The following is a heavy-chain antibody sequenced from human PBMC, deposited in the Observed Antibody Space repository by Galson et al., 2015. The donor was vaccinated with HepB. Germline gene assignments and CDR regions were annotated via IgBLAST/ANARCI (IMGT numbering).Heavy chain of an antibody. CDR3: AKDLEVAPYYYYGMDV. J-gene: IGHJ6*02. CDR2: ISYDGSNK. V-gene: IGHV3-30*18. Sequence: SLRLSCAASGFTFSSYGMHWVRQAPGKGLEWVAVISYDGSNKYYADSVKGRFTISRDNSKNTLYLQMNSLRAEDTAVYYCAKDLEVAPYYYYGMDVWGQGTTVTVSS. D-gene: IGHD5-24*01. CDR1: GFTFSSYG.